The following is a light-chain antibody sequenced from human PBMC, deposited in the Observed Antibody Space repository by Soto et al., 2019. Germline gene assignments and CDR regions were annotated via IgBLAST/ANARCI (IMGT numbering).Light chain of an antibody. V-gene: IGKV3-15*01. J-gene: IGKJ1*01. CDR1: QSVSNN. CDR3: QQYNSWPRT. Sequence: IVMTQSPATLSVSPGERANLSCRASQSVSNNLAWYQQKPGQAPRLLIYGASTRATGIPARFSGSGSGTEFTLTISSLQSEDFAVYYCQQYNSWPRTFGEGTKV. CDR2: GAS.